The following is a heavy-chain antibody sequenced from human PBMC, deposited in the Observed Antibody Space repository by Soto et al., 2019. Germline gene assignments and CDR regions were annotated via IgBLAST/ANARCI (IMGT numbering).Heavy chain of an antibody. V-gene: IGHV3-48*04. D-gene: IGHD7-27*01. J-gene: IGHJ4*02. CDR1: GFTFSSYS. Sequence: GGSLRLSCAASGFTFSSYSMNWVRQAPGKGLEWVSYISSSSSTIYYADSVKGRFTISRDNAKNSLYLQMNSLRAEDTAVYYCAREGDYWGPSVYFDYWGQGTLVTVSS. CDR3: AREGDYWGPSVYFDY. CDR2: ISSSSSTI.